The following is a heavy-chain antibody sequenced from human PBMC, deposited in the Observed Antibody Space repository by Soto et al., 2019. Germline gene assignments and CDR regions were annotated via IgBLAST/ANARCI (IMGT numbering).Heavy chain of an antibody. V-gene: IGHV3-30*02. D-gene: IGHD4-4*01. Sequence: GGSLRLSCAASGFTFSSYGMHWVRQAPGKGLEWVAFIWYDGSNKYNADSVKGRFTISRDNSKNTLYLQMNSLRAEDTAVYYCAKDSNKYSSSLRGRYFDYWGQGIGVTVSS. CDR1: GFTFSSYG. CDR2: IWYDGSNK. CDR3: AKDSNKYSSSLRGRYFDY. J-gene: IGHJ4*02.